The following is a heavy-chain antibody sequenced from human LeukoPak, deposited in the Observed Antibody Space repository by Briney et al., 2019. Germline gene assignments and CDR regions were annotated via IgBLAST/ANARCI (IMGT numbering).Heavy chain of an antibody. Sequence: RASVKVSCKASGYTFTGYYMHWVRQAPGQGLEWMGWINPNSGGTNYAQKFQGRVTMTRDTSISTAYMELSRLRSDDTAVYYCARDYGRKGISLLYWGQGTLVTVSS. CDR1: GYTFTGYY. CDR2: INPNSGGT. V-gene: IGHV1-2*02. J-gene: IGHJ4*02. D-gene: IGHD1-26*01. CDR3: ARDYGRKGISLLY.